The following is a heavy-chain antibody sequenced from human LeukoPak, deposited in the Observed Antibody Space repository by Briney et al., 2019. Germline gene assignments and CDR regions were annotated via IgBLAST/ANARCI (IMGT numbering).Heavy chain of an antibody. CDR1: GGSVSSGSYY. Sequence: SETLSLTCTVSGGSVSSGSYYWSWIRQPPGKGLEWIGCIYYSGSTNYNPSLKSRVTISVDTSKNQFSLKLSSVTAADTAVYYCARGGLGATFDYWGQGTLVTVSS. CDR2: IYYSGST. J-gene: IGHJ4*02. D-gene: IGHD1-26*01. V-gene: IGHV4-61*01. CDR3: ARGGLGATFDY.